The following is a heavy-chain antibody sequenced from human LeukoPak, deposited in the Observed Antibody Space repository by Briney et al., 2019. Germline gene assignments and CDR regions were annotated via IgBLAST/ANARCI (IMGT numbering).Heavy chain of an antibody. D-gene: IGHD6-6*01. CDR3: ATRASSSPELGY. V-gene: IGHV1-69*13. CDR2: IVPIFGTA. Sequence: SVKVSCKASGGTFSSYGISWVRQAPGQGLEWMGGIVPIFGTANYAQKFQGRVTITADESTSTAYMELSSLRSDDTAVYYCATRASSSPELGYWGQGTLVTVSS. J-gene: IGHJ4*02. CDR1: GGTFSSYG.